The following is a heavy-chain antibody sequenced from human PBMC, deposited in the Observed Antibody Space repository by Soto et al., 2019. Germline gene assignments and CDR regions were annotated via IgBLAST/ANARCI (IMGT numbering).Heavy chain of an antibody. V-gene: IGHV3-33*06. D-gene: IGHD3-22*01. CDR3: AKSRYSDSSGDFYDY. CDR1: GFTFSSYA. Sequence: PGGSLRLSCAASGFTFSSYAMHWVRQAPGKGLEWVAVIWYDGSNKYYADSVKGRFTISRDNSNNTLFLQMNSLRAEDTAVYYCAKSRYSDSSGDFYDYWGQGTLVTVSS. J-gene: IGHJ4*02. CDR2: IWYDGSNK.